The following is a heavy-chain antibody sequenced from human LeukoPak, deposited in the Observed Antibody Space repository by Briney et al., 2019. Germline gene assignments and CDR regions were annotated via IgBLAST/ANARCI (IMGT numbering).Heavy chain of an antibody. V-gene: IGHV3-23*01. CDR2: ISGSGGST. D-gene: IGHD3-10*01. CDR3: AKDPDYYGSGSADY. Sequence: QPGGSLRLSCAASGFTFSSYAMSWVRQAPGKGREWVSAISGSGGSTYYADSVKGRFTISRDNSKNTLYLQMNSLRAEDTAVYYCAKDPDYYGSGSADYWGQGTLVTVSS. CDR1: GFTFSSYA. J-gene: IGHJ4*02.